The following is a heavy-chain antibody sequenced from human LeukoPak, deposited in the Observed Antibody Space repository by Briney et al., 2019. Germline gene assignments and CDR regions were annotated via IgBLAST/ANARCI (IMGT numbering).Heavy chain of an antibody. Sequence: SETLSLTCAVYGGSFSGYYWSWIRQPPGKGLEWIGEINHSGSTNYNPSLKSRVTISVDTSKNQFSLKLSSVTAADTAVYYCARAGCSSTSCADFDYWGQGTLVTVSS. CDR3: ARAGCSSTSCADFDY. D-gene: IGHD2-2*01. CDR2: INHSGST. V-gene: IGHV4-34*01. J-gene: IGHJ4*02. CDR1: GGSFSGYY.